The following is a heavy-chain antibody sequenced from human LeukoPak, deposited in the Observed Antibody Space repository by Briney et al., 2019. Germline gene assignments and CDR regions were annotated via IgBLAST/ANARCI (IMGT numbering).Heavy chain of an antibody. J-gene: IGHJ4*02. CDR1: GFTFSSYA. Sequence: GGSLRLSCAASGFTFSSYAMHWVRQAPGKGLEWVAVISYDGSNKYYADSVKGRFTISRDNSKNTLYLQMNSLRAEDTAVYYCARVLWTVAWDEDDPYMTTVTTDEGYWGQGTLVTVSS. CDR3: ARVLWTVAWDEDDPYMTTVTTDEGY. CDR2: ISYDGSNK. V-gene: IGHV3-30*04. D-gene: IGHD4-17*01.